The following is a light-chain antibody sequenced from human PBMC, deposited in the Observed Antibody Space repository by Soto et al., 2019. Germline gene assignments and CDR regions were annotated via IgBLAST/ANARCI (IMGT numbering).Light chain of an antibody. Sequence: DIVMTQSPDSLSVSLGERAVINCKSSQSIFYSSNNKNYLAWYQQKPGQPPKLLIYWASTRESGVPDRFSGSGSGTDFTLTISSLQAEDVAVYYCQQYYGTPLTFGGGTKVEIK. CDR1: QSIFYSSNNKNY. CDR3: QQYYGTPLT. J-gene: IGKJ4*01. CDR2: WAS. V-gene: IGKV4-1*01.